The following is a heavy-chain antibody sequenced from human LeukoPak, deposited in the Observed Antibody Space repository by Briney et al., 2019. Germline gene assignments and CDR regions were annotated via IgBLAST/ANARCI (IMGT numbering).Heavy chain of an antibody. D-gene: IGHD3-22*01. CDR1: GYTFTGYY. J-gene: IGHJ3*02. V-gene: IGHV1-2*02. Sequence: GASVKVSCKASGYTFTGYYMHWVRQAPGQGLEWMGWINPNSGGTNYAQKFQGRVTMTRDTSISTAYMELRSLRSDDTAVYYCARDANYYDSSGYYHDAFDIWGQGTMVTVSS. CDR2: INPNSGGT. CDR3: ARDANYYDSSGYYHDAFDI.